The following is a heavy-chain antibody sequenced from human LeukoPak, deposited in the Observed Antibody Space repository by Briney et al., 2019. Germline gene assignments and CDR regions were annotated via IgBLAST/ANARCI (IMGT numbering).Heavy chain of an antibody. CDR3: ARDCGDSGSYYWDAFDI. Sequence: AASVKVSCKASGGTFSSYAISWVRQAPGQGLEWMGGIIPIFGTASYAQKFQGRVTITADESTSTAYMELSSLRSEDTAVYYCARDCGDSGSYYWDAFDIWGQGTMVTVSS. V-gene: IGHV1-69*01. CDR1: GGTFSSYA. J-gene: IGHJ3*02. CDR2: IIPIFGTA. D-gene: IGHD1-26*01.